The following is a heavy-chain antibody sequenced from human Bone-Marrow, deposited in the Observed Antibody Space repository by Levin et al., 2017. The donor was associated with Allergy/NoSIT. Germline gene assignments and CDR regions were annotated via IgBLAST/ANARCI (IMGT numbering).Heavy chain of an antibody. CDR1: GFTFSSYS. V-gene: IGHV3-48*04. J-gene: IGHJ4*02. CDR3: ARDYPMPYGSGSYYGAFDY. Sequence: GGSLRLSCAASGFTFSSYSMNWVRQAPGKGLEWVSYISSSSSTIYYADSVKGRFTISRDNAKNSLYLQMNSLRAEDTAVYYCARDYPMPYGSGSYYGAFDYWGQGTLVTVSS. CDR2: ISSSSSTI. D-gene: IGHD3-10*01.